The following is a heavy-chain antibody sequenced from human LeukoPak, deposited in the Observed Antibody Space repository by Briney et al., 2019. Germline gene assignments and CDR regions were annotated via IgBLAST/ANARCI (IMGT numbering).Heavy chain of an antibody. V-gene: IGHV4-61*02. CDR2: IYTSGST. CDR3: ARRWFGEVLSFDY. Sequence: SETLSLTCTVSGGSISSGSYYWSWIRQPAGKGLEWIGRIYTSGSTNYNPSLKSRVTISVDTSKNQFSLKLSSVTAADTAVYYCARRWFGEVLSFDYWGQGTLVTVSS. D-gene: IGHD3-10*01. CDR1: GGSISSGSYY. J-gene: IGHJ4*02.